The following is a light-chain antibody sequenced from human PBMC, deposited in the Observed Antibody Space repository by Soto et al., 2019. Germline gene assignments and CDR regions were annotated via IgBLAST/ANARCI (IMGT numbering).Light chain of an antibody. CDR3: LSFDSSLSVV. CDR2: GTT. Sequence: QSVLPQPPSVSGAPGQRVTLSCPGSSSNIGAGYDVHWYQQLPGRAPKLLIYGTTNRPSGVPDRFSGSKSGTSASLAITGLQAEDEADYYCLSFDSSLSVVFGGGTKLTVL. V-gene: IGLV1-40*01. CDR1: SSNIGAGYD. J-gene: IGLJ2*01.